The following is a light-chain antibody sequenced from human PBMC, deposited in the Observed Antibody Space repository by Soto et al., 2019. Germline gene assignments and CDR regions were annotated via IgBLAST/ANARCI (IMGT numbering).Light chain of an antibody. CDR3: AAGDDTLNGWV. J-gene: IGLJ3*02. Sequence: QSVLTQPPSASGTPGQRVTISCSGSSSNIGSNTVNWYQQLPGTAPKLLIYSNNQRPSGVPDRFSGSKSGTSASLAISGLKSEVEADYYCAAGDDTLNGWVFGGGTKLTVL. CDR2: SNN. V-gene: IGLV1-44*01. CDR1: SSNIGSNT.